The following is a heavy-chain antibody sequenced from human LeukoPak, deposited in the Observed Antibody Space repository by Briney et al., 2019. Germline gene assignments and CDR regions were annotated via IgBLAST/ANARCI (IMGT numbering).Heavy chain of an antibody. CDR3: ARVWKEWLGKTSSGYSYCMDV. CDR1: GGTFSSYA. J-gene: IGHJ6*03. D-gene: IGHD3-22*01. Sequence: ASVKVSCKASGGTFSSYAISWVRQAPGQGLEWMGWMNPNSGNTGYAQKFQGRVTMTRNTSISTAYMELSSLRSEDTAVYYCARVWKEWLGKTSSGYSYCMDVWGKGTTVTVSS. CDR2: MNPNSGNT. V-gene: IGHV1-8*02.